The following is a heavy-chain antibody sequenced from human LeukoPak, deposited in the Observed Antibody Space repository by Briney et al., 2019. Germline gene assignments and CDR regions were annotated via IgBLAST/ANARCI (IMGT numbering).Heavy chain of an antibody. V-gene: IGHV3-64D*09. J-gene: IGHJ4*02. CDR2: ISISGSST. D-gene: IGHD3-22*01. CDR3: VKAMESYDSSGYYYAC. Sequence: GGSLRLSCSASGFTFSGYPMHWVRQAPGKGLEYVSAISISGSSTFYADSVKGRFTISRDNSKNTLYLQMSSLRREDTAVYYCVKAMESYDSSGYYYACRGQGTLVTVSS. CDR1: GFTFSGYP.